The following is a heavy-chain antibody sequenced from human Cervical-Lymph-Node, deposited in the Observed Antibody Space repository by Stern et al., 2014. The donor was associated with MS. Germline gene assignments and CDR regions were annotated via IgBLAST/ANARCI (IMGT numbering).Heavy chain of an antibody. V-gene: IGHV3-33*01. CDR2: IWYDGSNK. J-gene: IGHJ4*02. D-gene: IGHD3-10*01. Sequence: DQLVESGGGVVQPGRSLRLSCAASGFTFSSYGMHWVRQAPGKGLEWVAVIWYDGSNKYYADSVKGRFTISRDNSKNTLYLQMNSLRAEDTAVYYCARDQKVLLWFGESYYFDYWGQGTLVTVSS. CDR3: ARDQKVLLWFGESYYFDY. CDR1: GFTFSSYG.